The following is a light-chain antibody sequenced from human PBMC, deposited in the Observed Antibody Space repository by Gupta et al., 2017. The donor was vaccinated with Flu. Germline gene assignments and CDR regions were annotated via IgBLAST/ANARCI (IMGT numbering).Light chain of an antibody. CDR3: QAWDSSDNYV. CDR2: HDS. Sequence: SSALPQPPSVSVSPEQPARITSFGDTLWEKYVSWYQQKSAQAPVLVIYHDSRRPSGIPGRFSGSNAGNTATLTISETQIGDEADYYCQAWDSSDNYVFGTGTKVTVL. V-gene: IGLV3-1*01. J-gene: IGLJ1*01. CDR1: TLWEKY.